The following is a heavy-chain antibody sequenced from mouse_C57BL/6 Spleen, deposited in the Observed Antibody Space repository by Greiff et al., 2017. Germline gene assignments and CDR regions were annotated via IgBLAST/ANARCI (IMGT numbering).Heavy chain of an antibody. CDR1: GYTFTSYW. J-gene: IGHJ2*01. D-gene: IGHD1-1*01. CDR2: IDPSDSYT. V-gene: IGHV1-69*01. CDR3: AREGITTDY. Sequence: QVQLQQPGAELVMPGASVKLSCKASGYTFTSYWMHWVKQRPGQGLEWIGEIDPSDSYTNYNQKFKGKSTLTVDKSSSTAYMHLSSLTSEDSAVYYCAREGITTDYWGQGTTLTVSS.